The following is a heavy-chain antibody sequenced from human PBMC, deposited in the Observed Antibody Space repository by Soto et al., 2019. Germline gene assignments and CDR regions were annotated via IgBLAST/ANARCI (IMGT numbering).Heavy chain of an antibody. Sequence: QVQLVQSGAEVKKPGASVKVSCKASGYTFNRYGISWVRQAPGQGLEWMGWISAYNGNTNYAQKLQGRVTMTTDTTTSTDYMELRGLKSDDTAVYYCAREGYYGSGSADYWGQGTLVTVSS. J-gene: IGHJ4*02. CDR3: AREGYYGSGSADY. D-gene: IGHD3-10*01. CDR2: ISAYNGNT. CDR1: GYTFNRYG. V-gene: IGHV1-18*01.